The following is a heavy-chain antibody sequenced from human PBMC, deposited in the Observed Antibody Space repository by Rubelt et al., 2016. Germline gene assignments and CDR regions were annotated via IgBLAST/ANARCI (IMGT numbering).Heavy chain of an antibody. J-gene: IGHJ3*02. V-gene: IGHV4-59*01. D-gene: IGHD2-21*01. CDR3: ARDDSLRAFDK. CDR1: GGSISSYY. Sequence: QLQLQESGSGLVKSSETLSLTCTVSGGSISSYYWRWIRQPPGKGLEWVGSIYFGGHTKFNPTLEGRVAISVDEARKQISLQLTSVTPADTAGYYCARDDSLRAFDKWGQGTLVSVSS. CDR2: IYFGGHT.